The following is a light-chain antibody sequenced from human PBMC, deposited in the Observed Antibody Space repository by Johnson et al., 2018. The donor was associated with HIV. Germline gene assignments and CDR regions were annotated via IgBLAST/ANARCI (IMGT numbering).Light chain of an antibody. V-gene: IGLV1-51*01. J-gene: IGLJ1*01. Sequence: QSVLTQPPSVSAAPGQKVTISCSGSSSNIGNNYISWYQQLPGAAPKLFIYDNHKRPSGIPDRFSGSKSGTSATLAITGLQTGDEADYYCGTWDYSLSVYVFGTGTTVTVL. CDR1: SSNIGNNY. CDR3: GTWDYSLSVYV. CDR2: DNH.